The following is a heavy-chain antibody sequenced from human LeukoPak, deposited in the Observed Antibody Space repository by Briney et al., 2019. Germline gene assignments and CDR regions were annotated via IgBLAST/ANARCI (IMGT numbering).Heavy chain of an antibody. CDR2: IAHKAYGGTT. D-gene: IGHD4-23*01. CDR3: TRDNHIPVV. J-gene: IGHJ1*01. Sequence: PGGSLRLSCAASGFTFSDYYMSWVRQAPGKGLEWLAFIAHKAYGGTTEYAASVKGRFTISRDDSKSIAYLQMNSLIPEDTAVYYCTRDNHIPVVWGQGTLVTVSS. CDR1: GFTFSDYY. V-gene: IGHV3-71*01.